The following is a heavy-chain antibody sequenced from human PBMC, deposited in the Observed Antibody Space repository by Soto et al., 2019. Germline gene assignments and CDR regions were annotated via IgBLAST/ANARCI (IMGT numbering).Heavy chain of an antibody. CDR3: ARGYRQSGYSSSWVFDY. CDR1: GGSINSGVYY. CDR2: MYYSGST. V-gene: IGHV4-31*03. D-gene: IGHD6-13*01. J-gene: IGHJ4*02. Sequence: QVQLRESGPGLVKPSQTLSLTCTVSGGSINSGVYYWNWIRQHPGKGREGIGYMYYSGSTYYNPFLRSRVIISADTSENHFSLKLSSVTAADTAVYFCARGYRQSGYSSSWVFDYWGQGTLVNVSS.